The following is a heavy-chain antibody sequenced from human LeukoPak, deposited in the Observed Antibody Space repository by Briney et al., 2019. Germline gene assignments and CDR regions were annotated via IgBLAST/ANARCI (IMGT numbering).Heavy chain of an antibody. J-gene: IGHJ3*02. CDR1: GFTFSSYW. CDR2: INSDGSST. Sequence: PGGSLRLSCAASGFTFSSYWMHWVRQAPGKGLVWVSRINSDGSSTSYADSVKGRFTISRDNAKNTLYLQMNSLRAEDTAVYYCARAVERFGDAFDIWGQGTMVTVSS. D-gene: IGHD3-10*01. CDR3: ARAVERFGDAFDI. V-gene: IGHV3-74*01.